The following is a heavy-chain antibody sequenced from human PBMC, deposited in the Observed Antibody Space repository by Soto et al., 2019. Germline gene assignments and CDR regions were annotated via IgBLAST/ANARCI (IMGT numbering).Heavy chain of an antibody. Sequence: GGSLRLSCVASGFNFNNYNLHWVRQAPSNSLESVAVIPFDGTTDYYADSVKGRFTVSRDNFKNILSLQMDSLRPEDTAVYYCARDNRDCSAFNCYNPGRVFGLDVWGQGTTVTVSS. V-gene: IGHV3-30-3*01. J-gene: IGHJ6*02. CDR2: IPFDGTTD. CDR3: ARDNRDCSAFNCYNPGRVFGLDV. D-gene: IGHD2-15*01. CDR1: GFNFNNYN.